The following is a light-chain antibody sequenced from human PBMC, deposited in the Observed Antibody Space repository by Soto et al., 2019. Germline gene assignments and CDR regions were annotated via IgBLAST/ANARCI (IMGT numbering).Light chain of an antibody. CDR2: GAS. J-gene: IGKJ4*01. V-gene: IGKV3-20*01. CDR3: QQYGSSPLT. CDR1: QSVSSN. Sequence: EIVMTQSPATVSVSPGERVTLSCRASQSVSSNLAWYQQKPGQAPRLLIYGASSRATGIPDRFSGSGSGTDFTLTISRLEPEDFAVYYCQQYGSSPLTFGGGTKVDIK.